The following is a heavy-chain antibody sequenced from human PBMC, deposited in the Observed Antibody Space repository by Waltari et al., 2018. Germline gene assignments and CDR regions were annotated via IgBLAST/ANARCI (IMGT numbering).Heavy chain of an antibody. V-gene: IGHV3-7*01. D-gene: IGHD3-16*02. J-gene: IGHJ5*02. Sequence: DVQLVESGGGVVQHGGYLRVSCVLSGTEFTNCWLVWARQAPGKGLEWVANIKKDGSEIHYVDSVKGRFTISRDNAKKSVYLQMNSLRVEDTAVYFCVRVGEENSNSQYRWFDAWGQGSLVTVSS. CDR2: IKKDGSEI. CDR1: GTEFTNCW. CDR3: VRVGEENSNSQYRWFDA.